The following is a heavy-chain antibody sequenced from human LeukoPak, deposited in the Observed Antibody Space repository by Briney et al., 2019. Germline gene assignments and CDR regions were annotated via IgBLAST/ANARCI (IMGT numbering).Heavy chain of an antibody. CDR3: ARASVPYYYGMDV. V-gene: IGHV4-34*01. CDR2: INHSGST. Sequence: SETLSLTCAVYGGSFSGYYWSWIRQPPGKGLEWIGEINHSGSTNYNPSLKSRVTISVDTSKNQFSLKLSSATAADTAVYYCARASVPYYYGMDVWGQGTTVTVSS. CDR1: GGSFSGYY. J-gene: IGHJ6*02.